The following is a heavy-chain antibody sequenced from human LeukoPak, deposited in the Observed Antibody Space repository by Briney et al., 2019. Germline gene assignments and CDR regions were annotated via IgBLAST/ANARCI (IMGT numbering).Heavy chain of an antibody. CDR3: ASGGYYDSSGYYEGEFDY. V-gene: IGHV1-69*04. Sequence: SVKVSCKASGGTFSSYAISWVRQAPGQGLEWVGRIIPIFGIANYAQKFQGRVTITADKSTSTAYMELSSLRSEDTAVYYCASGGYYDSSGYYEGEFDYWGQGTLVTVSS. D-gene: IGHD3-22*01. J-gene: IGHJ4*02. CDR2: IIPIFGIA. CDR1: GGTFSSYA.